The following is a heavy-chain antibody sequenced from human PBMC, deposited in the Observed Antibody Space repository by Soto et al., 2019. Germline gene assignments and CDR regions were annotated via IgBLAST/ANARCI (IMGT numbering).Heavy chain of an antibody. CDR1: GGSISSSSYY. D-gene: IGHD4-4*01. CDR2: IYYSGST. CDR3: ARRHSNYPYYYYYMDV. J-gene: IGHJ6*03. Sequence: SSETLSLTCTVSGGSISSSSYYWGWIRQPPGKGLEWIGSIYYSGSTYYNPSLKSRVTISVDTSKNQFSLKLSSVTAADTAVYYCARRHSNYPYYYYYMDVWGKGTTVTVSS. V-gene: IGHV4-39*01.